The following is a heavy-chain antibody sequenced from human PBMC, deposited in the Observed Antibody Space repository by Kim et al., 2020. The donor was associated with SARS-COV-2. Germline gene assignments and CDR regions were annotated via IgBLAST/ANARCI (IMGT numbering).Heavy chain of an antibody. V-gene: IGHV4-39*01. CDR3: VTGEVVVIAFDI. D-gene: IGHD2-15*01. CDR2: IYYSGST. CDR1: GGSISSSSYY. J-gene: IGHJ3*02. Sequence: SETLSLTCTVSGGSISSSSYYWGWIRQPPGKGLEWIGSIYYSGSTYYNPSLKSRVTISVDTSKNQFSLKLSSVTAADTAVYYCVTGEVVVIAFDIWGQGTMGTVSS.